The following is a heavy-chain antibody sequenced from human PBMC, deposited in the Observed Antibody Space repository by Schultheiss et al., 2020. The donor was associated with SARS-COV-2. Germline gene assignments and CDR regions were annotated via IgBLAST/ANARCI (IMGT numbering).Heavy chain of an antibody. CDR2: INPNSGGT. V-gene: IGHV1-2*04. D-gene: IGHD3-10*01. CDR1: GGTFSSYA. J-gene: IGHJ6*02. Sequence: ASVKVSCKASGGTFSSYAISWVRQAPGQGLEWMGWINPNSGGTNYAQKFQGWVTMTRDTSISTAYMELSSLRSDDTAVYYCARDSVVRGVIISRSYYYYGMDVWGQGTTVTVSS. CDR3: ARDSVVRGVIISRSYYYYGMDV.